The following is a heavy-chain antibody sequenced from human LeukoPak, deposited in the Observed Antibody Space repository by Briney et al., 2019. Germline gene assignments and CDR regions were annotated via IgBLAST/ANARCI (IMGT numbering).Heavy chain of an antibody. CDR1: GFTFSDHY. V-gene: IGHV3-72*01. CDR2: TRNKANSYTT. CDR3: ARNKGYSSSWTPFDY. J-gene: IGHJ4*02. Sequence: GGSLRLSCAASGFTFSDHYMDWVRQAPGKGLEWVGRTRNKANSYTTEYAASVKGRFTISRDDSKNSLYLRMNSLKTEDTAVYYCARNKGYSSSWTPFDYRGQGTLVTVSS. D-gene: IGHD6-13*01.